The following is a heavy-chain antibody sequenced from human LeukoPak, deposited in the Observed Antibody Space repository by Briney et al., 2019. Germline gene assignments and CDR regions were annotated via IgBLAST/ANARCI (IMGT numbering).Heavy chain of an antibody. CDR3: ARERDTYYYGSGSYCPSNWFDP. CDR1: GGTFSSYA. D-gene: IGHD3-10*01. V-gene: IGHV1-69*01. J-gene: IGHJ5*02. Sequence: SVKVSCKASGGTFSSYAISWVRQAPGQGLEWMGGIIPIFGTANYAQKFQGRVTITADESTSTAYMELSSLRSEDTAVYYCARERDTYYYGSGSYCPSNWFDPWGQGTLVTVSS. CDR2: IIPIFGTA.